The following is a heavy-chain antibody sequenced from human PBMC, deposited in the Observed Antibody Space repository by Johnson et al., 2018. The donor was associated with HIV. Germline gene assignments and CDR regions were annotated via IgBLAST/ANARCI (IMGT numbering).Heavy chain of an antibody. CDR1: GFTFSYYG. Sequence: QVQLVESGGGVVQPGRSLRLSCAASGFTFSYYGIHWVRQAPGKGLEWVAVSWYDGSNKYYADSVKGRITISRDNSKNTLYLQMNSLRAEDTAVYYCAKVRWELSSIGAFDIWGQGTMVTVSS. D-gene: IGHD1-26*01. J-gene: IGHJ3*02. CDR2: SWYDGSNK. V-gene: IGHV3-33*06. CDR3: AKVRWELSSIGAFDI.